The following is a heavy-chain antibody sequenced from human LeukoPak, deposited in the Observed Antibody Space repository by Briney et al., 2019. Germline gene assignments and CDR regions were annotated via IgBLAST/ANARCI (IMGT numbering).Heavy chain of an antibody. CDR3: ARASYGNYPVYY. D-gene: IGHD1-7*01. V-gene: IGHV4-34*01. J-gene: IGHJ4*02. CDR1: GGSFSGYY. CDR2: INHSGST. Sequence: SETLSLTCAVYGGSFSGYYWSWIRQPPGKGLEWIGEINHSGSTNYNPSLKSRVTISVDTSKNQFSLKLSSVTAADTAVYYCARASYGNYPVYYWGQGTLVTVSS.